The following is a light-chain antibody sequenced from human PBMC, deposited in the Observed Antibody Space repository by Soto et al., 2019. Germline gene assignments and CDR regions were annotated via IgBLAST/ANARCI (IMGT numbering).Light chain of an antibody. CDR2: DAS. J-gene: IGKJ1*01. Sequence: EIVSTQSPATLSLSPGERATLSCRASQSVSSFLGWYQQKPGQAPRLLIYDASNRATGIPPRFSGSGSGTDFTLTISSLEPEDFAVYYCQQRSSWTFGQGTKVEIK. V-gene: IGKV3-11*01. CDR1: QSVSSF. CDR3: QQRSSWT.